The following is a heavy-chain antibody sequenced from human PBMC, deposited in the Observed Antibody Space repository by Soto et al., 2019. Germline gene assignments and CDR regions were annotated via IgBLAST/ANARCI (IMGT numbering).Heavy chain of an antibody. J-gene: IGHJ4*02. CDR3: ASCPQNCITSSPCCLFFDY. D-gene: IGHD3-10*01. Sequence: GASVKVSCKASGFTFTSSSVQWVRQARGQSLVWIGWIVVGSGNTNYAQKFQERVTITRDMSTSTAYMELSSLRSEDTAVYYCASCPQNCITSSPCCLFFDYWGQGTLVTVSS. V-gene: IGHV1-58*01. CDR1: GFTFTSSS. CDR2: IVVGSGNT.